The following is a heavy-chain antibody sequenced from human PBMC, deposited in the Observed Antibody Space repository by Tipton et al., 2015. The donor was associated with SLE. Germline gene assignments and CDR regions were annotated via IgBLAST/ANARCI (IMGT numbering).Heavy chain of an antibody. CDR2: MYYSGST. CDR3: ARDEDIAMPFY. J-gene: IGHJ4*02. Sequence: VKPSETLSLTCTVSGGSISSSNYYWGWIRQPPGKGLEWIGSMYYSGSTYYNPSLKSRVTISVDTSKNQFSLRLRSVTAADTAIYYCARDEDIAMPFYWGQGTLVTVSS. V-gene: IGHV4-39*07. D-gene: IGHD5-18*01. CDR1: GGSISSSNYY.